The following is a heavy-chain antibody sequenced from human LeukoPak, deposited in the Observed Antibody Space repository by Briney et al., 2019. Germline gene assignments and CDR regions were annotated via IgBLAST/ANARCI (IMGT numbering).Heavy chain of an antibody. Sequence: GGSLRLSCAASGFTFSSYEMNWVRKAPGQGLEWVSYISSSGSTIYYADSVKGLFTNSRDNAKNSLYLQMNSLRAEDTAVYYCARGGSSGWYSGFDYWGQATLVTVSS. J-gene: IGHJ4*02. CDR1: GFTFSSYE. CDR3: ARGGSSGWYSGFDY. D-gene: IGHD6-19*01. CDR2: ISSSGSTI. V-gene: IGHV3-48*03.